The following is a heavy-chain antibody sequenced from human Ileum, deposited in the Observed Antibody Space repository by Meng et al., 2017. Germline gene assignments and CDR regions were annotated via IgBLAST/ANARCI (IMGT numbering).Heavy chain of an antibody. Sequence: QVQLVESGGGVVQPGESLRLSCSASGFPFHSRGMHWVRQAPGKGLEWVGIIWNDGSNQYYSDSVRGRFTISRDNSKNTLYLQMSSLRVDDTALYYCAVLGPYDDNDYWGQGTLVTVSS. CDR2: IWNDGSNQ. V-gene: IGHV3-33*01. D-gene: IGHD5-12*01. CDR3: AVLGPYDDNDY. CDR1: GFPFHSRG. J-gene: IGHJ4*02.